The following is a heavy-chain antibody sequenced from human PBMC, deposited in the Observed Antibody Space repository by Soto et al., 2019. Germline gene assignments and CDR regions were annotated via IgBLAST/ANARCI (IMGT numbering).Heavy chain of an antibody. V-gene: IGHV4-39*01. D-gene: IGHD6-19*01. CDR1: GGSISSSSYY. Sequence: QLQLQESGPGLVKPSETLSLTCTVSGGSISSSSYYWGWIRQPPGKGLGWIGSIYYSGSTYYNPSLQSRVTISVDTSKNQFSLKLSSVTAADTAVYYWALAVAGNLFDYWGQGTLVTVSS. J-gene: IGHJ4*02. CDR3: ALAVAGNLFDY. CDR2: IYYSGST.